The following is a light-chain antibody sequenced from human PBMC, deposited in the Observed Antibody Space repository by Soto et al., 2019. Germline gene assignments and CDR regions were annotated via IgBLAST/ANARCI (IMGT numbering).Light chain of an antibody. Sequence: EIVLTQSPGTLSLSPGERATLSCRASQSVRSDYLAWYQQKPGQAPRLHIYGASTRATGIPDRFTGSGSGTEFTLTISSLQSEDFAVYYCQQYNNWPPITLGQGTRLEIK. CDR1: QSVRSD. CDR3: QQYNNWPPIT. J-gene: IGKJ5*01. CDR2: GAS. V-gene: IGKV3D-15*01.